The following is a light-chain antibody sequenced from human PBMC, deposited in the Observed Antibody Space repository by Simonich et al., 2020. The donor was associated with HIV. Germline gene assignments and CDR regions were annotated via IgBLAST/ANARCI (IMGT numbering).Light chain of an antibody. CDR2: DVS. Sequence: QSALTQPASVSGSPGQSITISCTGTSSDVGGYNYVSWYQQHPGKAPKLMIYDVSNRPSGVSNRFSGSKSGNTASLTISGLQAEDEADYYCSSYAGRNPVVFGGGTKLTVL. J-gene: IGLJ2*01. CDR3: SSYAGRNPVV. CDR1: SSDVGGYNY. V-gene: IGLV2-14*03.